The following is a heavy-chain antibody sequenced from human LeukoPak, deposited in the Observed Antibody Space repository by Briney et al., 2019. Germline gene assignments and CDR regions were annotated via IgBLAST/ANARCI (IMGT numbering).Heavy chain of an antibody. CDR2: ISSSSSYI. J-gene: IGHJ3*02. CDR3: ARGGAMVSDAFDI. D-gene: IGHD5-18*01. Sequence: GRSLRLSCAASGFTFSSYSMNWVRQAPGKGLEWVSSISSSSSYIYYADSVKGRFTISRDNAKNSLYLQMNSLRAEDTAVYYCARGGAMVSDAFDIWGQGTMVTVSS. V-gene: IGHV3-21*01. CDR1: GFTFSSYS.